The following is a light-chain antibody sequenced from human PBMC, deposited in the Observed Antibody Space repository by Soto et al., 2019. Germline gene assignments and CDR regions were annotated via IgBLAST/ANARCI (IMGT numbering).Light chain of an antibody. V-gene: IGKV1-39*01. CDR2: AVS. Sequence: DIQMTQSPSSLSASVGDRVTITCRASQRISSYLNWYQQKPGKAPKILIYAVSNLQSGVPARFSGSGYGTDFTLTISSLQPEDFATYDCQQRYSAPRTFGQGTKVEIK. J-gene: IGKJ1*01. CDR1: QRISSY. CDR3: QQRYSAPRT.